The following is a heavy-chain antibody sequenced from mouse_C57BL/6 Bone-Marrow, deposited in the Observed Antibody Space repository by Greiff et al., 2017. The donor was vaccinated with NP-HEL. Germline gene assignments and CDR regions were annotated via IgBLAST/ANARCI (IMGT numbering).Heavy chain of an antibody. D-gene: IGHD2-4*01. CDR3: ARIGEAYYDYGN. J-gene: IGHJ2*01. V-gene: IGHV8-8*01. CDR2: IWWDDDN. CDR1: GFSLSTFGMG. Sequence: QVTLKVSGPGLLQPSQTLSLTCSFSGFSLSTFGMGVGWIRQPSGMGLLWLAHIWWDDDNYYHPDLKSRLTLTKDTSKNQVFLKIANVDTADSATYYCARIGEAYYDYGNWGQGTTLTVSS.